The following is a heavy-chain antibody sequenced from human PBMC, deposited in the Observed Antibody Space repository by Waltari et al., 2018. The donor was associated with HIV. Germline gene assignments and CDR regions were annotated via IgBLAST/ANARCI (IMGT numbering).Heavy chain of an antibody. CDR2: ISSSSTTI. V-gene: IGHV3-48*01. J-gene: IGHJ4*02. CDR1: GFTFRSHS. Sequence: EVQLVESGGGLAQPGGSLRLSCAASGFTFRSHSMNWVRQAPGKGLEWISYISSSSTTIYYADSVKGRFTVSRDNAKNSLYLQMSSLRAEDTAVYYCARDITLTPGPDYWGQGTLVTVSS. CDR3: ARDITLTPGPDY. D-gene: IGHD4-17*01.